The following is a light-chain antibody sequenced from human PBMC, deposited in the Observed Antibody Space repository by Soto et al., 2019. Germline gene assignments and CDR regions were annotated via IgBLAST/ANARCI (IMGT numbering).Light chain of an antibody. J-gene: IGLJ1*01. Sequence: QSVLTQPPSLSAAPGQKVTISCSGSSSNIGKNYVSWYQQVPGTAPKLLIYEDNRRRSGLPDRFSGSKSGTSATLGITGLQTGDEADYYCGTWDSSLSVYVFGTGTKATVL. CDR3: GTWDSSLSVYV. V-gene: IGLV1-51*02. CDR2: EDN. CDR1: SSNIGKNY.